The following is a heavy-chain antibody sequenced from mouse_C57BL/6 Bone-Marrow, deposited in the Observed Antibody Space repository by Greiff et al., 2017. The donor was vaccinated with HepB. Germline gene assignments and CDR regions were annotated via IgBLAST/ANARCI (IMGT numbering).Heavy chain of an antibody. V-gene: IGHV14-3*01. Sequence: VQLQQPVAELVRPGASVKLSCKASGFNIKNTYMHWVKQRPEQGLEWIGRIDPANGNTKYAPKFQGKATITADTSSNTAYLQLSSLTSEDTAIYYCARNYRSRGRYFDYWGQGTTLTVSS. D-gene: IGHD1-1*01. CDR1: GFNIKNTY. CDR2: IDPANGNT. J-gene: IGHJ2*01. CDR3: ARNYRSRGRYFDY.